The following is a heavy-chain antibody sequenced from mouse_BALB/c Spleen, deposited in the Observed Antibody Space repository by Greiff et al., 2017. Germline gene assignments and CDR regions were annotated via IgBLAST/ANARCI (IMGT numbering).Heavy chain of an antibody. V-gene: IGHV5-6-5*01. CDR1: GFTFSSYA. Sequence: EVKLVESGGGLVKPGGSLKLSCAASGFTFSSYAMSWVRQTPEKRLEWVASISSGGSTYYPDSVKGRFTISRDNARNILYLQMSSLRSEDTAMYYCARDGYYVYAMDYWGQGTSVTVSS. D-gene: IGHD2-3*01. CDR2: ISSGGST. J-gene: IGHJ4*01. CDR3: ARDGYYVYAMDY.